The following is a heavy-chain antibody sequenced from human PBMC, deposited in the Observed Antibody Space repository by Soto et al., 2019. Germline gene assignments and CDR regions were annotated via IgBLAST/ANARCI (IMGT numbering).Heavy chain of an antibody. V-gene: IGHV4-59*01. CDR1: GDSFTNYF. CDR3: ARDPGYCTTGVCPIFDF. D-gene: IGHD2-8*01. CDR2: MYHGGRT. J-gene: IGHJ4*02. Sequence: QVHLREAGPGLVKSSETLSLTCTVSGDSFTNYFWSWMRQPPGKGREWIGHMYHGGRTNYSPSLNSRGTMSLDSSTNPFSLNLSSVTAADTAVYFCARDPGYCTTGVCPIFDFWGQGVLVAVSS.